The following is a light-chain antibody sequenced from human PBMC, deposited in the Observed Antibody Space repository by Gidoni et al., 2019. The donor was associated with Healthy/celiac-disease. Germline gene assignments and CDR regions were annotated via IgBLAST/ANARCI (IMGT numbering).Light chain of an antibody. J-gene: IGLJ1*01. Sequence: SSELTQDPAVSVALGQTVRITCQCDSLRSYYASWYQQKPGQAPVLVIYGKNNRPSGIPDRFSGSSSGNTASLTITGAQAEDEADYYCNSRDSSGYVFGTGTKVTVL. V-gene: IGLV3-19*01. CDR3: NSRDSSGYV. CDR1: SLRSYY. CDR2: GKN.